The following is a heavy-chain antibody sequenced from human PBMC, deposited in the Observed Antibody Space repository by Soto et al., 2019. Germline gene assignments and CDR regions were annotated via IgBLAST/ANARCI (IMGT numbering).Heavy chain of an antibody. Sequence: TGGSLRLSCAASGFTFSSYSMNWVRQAPGKGLEWVSYISSSSSTIYYADSVKGRFTISRDNAKNSLYLQMNSLRAEDTAVYYCARDPGPDFWSGYYTGVHYYYMDVWGKGTTVTVSS. J-gene: IGHJ6*03. V-gene: IGHV3-48*01. D-gene: IGHD3-3*01. CDR3: ARDPGPDFWSGYYTGVHYYYMDV. CDR2: ISSSSSTI. CDR1: GFTFSSYS.